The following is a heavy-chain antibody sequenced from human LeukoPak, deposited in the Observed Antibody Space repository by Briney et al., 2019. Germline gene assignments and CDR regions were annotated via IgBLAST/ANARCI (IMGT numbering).Heavy chain of an antibody. V-gene: IGHV3-23*01. Sequence: GGSLRLSCAASGFTFSRYGMNWVRQAPGKGPERVAFISAGTDRTNYADFAKGRFTISRDNSMNTVFLQMNSLSADDMAIYYCAPVAVADSLDQYFQYWGQGTLVTVSS. D-gene: IGHD6-19*01. CDR3: APVAVADSLDQYFQY. CDR2: ISAGTDRT. J-gene: IGHJ4*02. CDR1: GFTFSRYG.